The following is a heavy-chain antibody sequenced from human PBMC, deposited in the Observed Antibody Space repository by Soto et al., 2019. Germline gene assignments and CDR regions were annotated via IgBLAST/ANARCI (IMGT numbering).Heavy chain of an antibody. D-gene: IGHD2-21*02. CDR1: GGSISSSSYY. CDR3: ASPGGNSEGSFGY. CDR2: IYYSGST. V-gene: IGHV4-39*01. J-gene: IGHJ4*02. Sequence: QLQLQESGPGLVKPSETLSLTCTVSGGSISSSSYYWGWIRQPPGKGLEWIGSIYYSGSTYYNPSLKTRVTISVDTSKNQFSLKLSSVTASDTAGYYCASPGGNSEGSFGYWGQGTLVTVSS.